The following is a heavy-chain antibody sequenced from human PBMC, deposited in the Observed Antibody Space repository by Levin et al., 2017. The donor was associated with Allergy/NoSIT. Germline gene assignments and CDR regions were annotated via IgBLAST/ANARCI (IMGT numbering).Heavy chain of an antibody. CDR2: ISYDGSNK. D-gene: IGHD6-19*01. CDR3: ARRDKYSSGWDHPGADY. J-gene: IGHJ4*02. CDR1: GFTFSSYA. Sequence: GESLKISCAASGFTFSSYAMHWVRQAPGKGLEWVAVISYDGSNKYYADSVKGRFTISRDNSKNTLYLQMNSLRAEDTAVYYCARRDKYSSGWDHPGADYWGQGTLVTVSS. V-gene: IGHV3-30-3*01.